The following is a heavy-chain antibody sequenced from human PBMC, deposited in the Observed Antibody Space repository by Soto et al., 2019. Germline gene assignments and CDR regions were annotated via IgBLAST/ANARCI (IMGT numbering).Heavy chain of an antibody. CDR2: MNPNSGNT. CDR3: ARGKYYGSAVDY. Sequence: ASVKVSCKASGYAFTSYDINWVRQATGQGLEWMGWMNPNSGNTGYSQKFQGRVTITRDTSASTAYMELSSLRSEDTAVYYCARGKYYGSAVDYWGQGTLVTVSS. D-gene: IGHD3-10*01. V-gene: IGHV1-8*01. CDR1: GYAFTSYD. J-gene: IGHJ4*02.